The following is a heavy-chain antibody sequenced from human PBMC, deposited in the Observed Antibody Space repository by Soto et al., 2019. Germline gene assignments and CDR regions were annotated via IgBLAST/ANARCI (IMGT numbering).Heavy chain of an antibody. CDR3: AAYIRMWLPVEPNDAFDF. J-gene: IGHJ3*01. Sequence: GGSLRLSCAASGFTFSRYSMNWVRQAPWKGLEWVSSISSSSSYIYYADSVKGRFTISRDNAKNSLYLQMNSLRAEDTAVYYCAAYIRMWLPVEPNDAFDFWGQGTMVTGS. V-gene: IGHV3-21*01. CDR2: ISSSSSYI. D-gene: IGHD3-16*01. CDR1: GFTFSRYS.